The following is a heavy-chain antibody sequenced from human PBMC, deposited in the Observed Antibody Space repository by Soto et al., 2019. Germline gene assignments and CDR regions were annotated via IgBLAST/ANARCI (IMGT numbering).Heavy chain of an antibody. CDR1: GFTFSSYW. CDR2: INSDGSST. CDR3: ARASHYPGIAAAGTFDY. V-gene: IGHV3-74*01. Sequence: GGSLRLSCAASGFTFSSYWMHWVRQAPGKGLVWVSRINSDGSSTSYADSVKGRFTISRDNAKNTLYLQMNSLRAEDTAVYYCARASHYPGIAAAGTFDYWGQGTLVTVSS. J-gene: IGHJ4*02. D-gene: IGHD6-13*01.